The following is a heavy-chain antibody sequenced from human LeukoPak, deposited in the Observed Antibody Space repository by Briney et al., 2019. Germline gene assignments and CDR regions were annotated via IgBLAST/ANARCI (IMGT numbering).Heavy chain of an antibody. CDR1: GGSISSGGYY. D-gene: IGHD3-3*01. V-gene: IGHV4-31*03. Sequence: SETLSLTCTVSGGSISSGGYYWSWIRQHPGKGLEWIGYIYYSGSTYYNPSLNSRVTISVDTSKNQFSLKLSSVTAADTAVYYCARGNTKYYDFRSGYLYYFDYWGQGTLVTVSS. J-gene: IGHJ4*02. CDR3: ARGNTKYYDFRSGYLYYFDY. CDR2: IYYSGST.